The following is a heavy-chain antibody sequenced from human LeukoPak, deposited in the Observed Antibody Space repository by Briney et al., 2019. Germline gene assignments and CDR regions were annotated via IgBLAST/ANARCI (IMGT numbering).Heavy chain of an antibody. CDR2: INHSGST. CDR1: GGSFSGYY. Sequence: SETLSLTCAVYGGSFSGYYWSWIRQPPGKGLEWIGEINHSGSTNYNPSLKSRVTISVDTSKNQFSLKLSSVTAADTAVYYCARGEVAGTSYYFDYWGQGTLVTVSS. D-gene: IGHD6-19*01. CDR3: ARGEVAGTSYYFDY. J-gene: IGHJ4*02. V-gene: IGHV4-34*01.